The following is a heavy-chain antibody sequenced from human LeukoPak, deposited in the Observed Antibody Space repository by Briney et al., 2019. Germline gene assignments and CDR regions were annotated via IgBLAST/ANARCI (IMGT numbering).Heavy chain of an antibody. CDR3: ARESETSGWYDY. CDR2: ISGDGGSP. D-gene: IGHD6-19*01. J-gene: IGHJ4*02. CDR1: GFIFDNYA. V-gene: IGHV3-43*02. Sequence: GGSLRLSCAAPGFIFDNYAIHWVRQAPGKGLEWVSLISGDGGSPFYADSVRGRFTISRDNTRKSLSLQMSSLRSEDTALYYCARESETSGWYDYWGQGTLVTVSS.